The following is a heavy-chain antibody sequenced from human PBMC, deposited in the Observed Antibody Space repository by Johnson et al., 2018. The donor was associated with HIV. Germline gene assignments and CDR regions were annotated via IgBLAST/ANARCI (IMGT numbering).Heavy chain of an antibody. CDR3: AGYGGGASEAFDI. Sequence: QVQLVESGGGVVQPGRSLRLSCAASGFTFSSYAMHWVRQAPGKGLEWVAVISYDGSNKYYADSVKGRFTISRDNSKNTLYLQMNSLRAEDTAVYYCAGYGGGASEAFDIWGQGTMVTVSS. D-gene: IGHD3-16*01. CDR2: ISYDGSNK. CDR1: GFTFSSYA. J-gene: IGHJ3*02. V-gene: IGHV3-30*04.